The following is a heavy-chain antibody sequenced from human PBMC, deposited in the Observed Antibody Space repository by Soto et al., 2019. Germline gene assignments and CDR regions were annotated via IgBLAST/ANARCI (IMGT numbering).Heavy chain of an antibody. D-gene: IGHD5-18*01. CDR1: GYTFTSYG. J-gene: IGHJ6*02. CDR3: ARDQGDTAMVDYYYCGMDV. V-gene: IGHV1-18*01. CDR2: ISAYNGNT. Sequence: QVQLVQSGAEVKKPGASVKVSCKASGYTFTSYGISWVRQAPGQGLEWMGWISAYNGNTDYAQKLQGRVTMTTDASTSTDYMERRSLRSDDTAVYYCARDQGDTAMVDYYYCGMDVWGQGTTVTVSS.